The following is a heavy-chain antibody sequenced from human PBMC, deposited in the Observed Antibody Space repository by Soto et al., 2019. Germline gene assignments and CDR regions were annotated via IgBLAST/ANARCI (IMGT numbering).Heavy chain of an antibody. Sequence: ASVKVSCKASGYTFTSYYMHWVRQAPGQGLEWMGIINPSGGSTSYAQKFQGRVTMTRDTSTSTVYMELSSLRSEDTAVYYCAKDPPALCCGGEATDAFDIWGQGTMVTV. D-gene: IGHD2-15*01. CDR3: AKDPPALCCGGEATDAFDI. J-gene: IGHJ3*02. V-gene: IGHV1-46*01. CDR1: GYTFTSYY. CDR2: INPSGGST.